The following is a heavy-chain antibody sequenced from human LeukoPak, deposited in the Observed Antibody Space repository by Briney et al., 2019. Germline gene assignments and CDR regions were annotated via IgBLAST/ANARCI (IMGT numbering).Heavy chain of an antibody. D-gene: IGHD4-17*01. CDR2: ISYDGSNK. J-gene: IGHJ1*01. V-gene: IGHV3-30*18. Sequence: PGGSLRLSCAASGFTFSSYGKHWVRQAPGKGLEWVAVISYDGSNKYYADSVKGRFTISRDNSKNTLYLQMNSLRAEDTAVYYCAKDGLATVNLYFQHWGQGTLVTVSS. CDR3: AKDGLATVNLYFQH. CDR1: GFTFSSYG.